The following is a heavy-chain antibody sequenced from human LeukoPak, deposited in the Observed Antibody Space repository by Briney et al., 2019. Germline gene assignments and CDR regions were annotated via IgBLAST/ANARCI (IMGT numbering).Heavy chain of an antibody. Sequence: PGGSLRLSCAASGFTFSSYAMHWVRQAPGKGLEWVAVISYDGSNKYYADSVKGRFTISRDNSKNTLYLQMNSLRAEDTAVYYCARAGYYDSSGVTHAFDIWGQGTMVTVSS. J-gene: IGHJ3*02. CDR2: ISYDGSNK. CDR3: ARAGYYDSSGVTHAFDI. D-gene: IGHD3-22*01. CDR1: GFTFSSYA. V-gene: IGHV3-30*04.